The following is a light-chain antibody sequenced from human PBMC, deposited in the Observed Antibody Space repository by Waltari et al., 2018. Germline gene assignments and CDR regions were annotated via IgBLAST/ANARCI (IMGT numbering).Light chain of an antibody. CDR3: SSYTSSSTYV. CDR2: DVS. V-gene: IGLV2-14*01. Sequence: QSALTQPASVSGSPGQSITISCTGTSSDVGGYNYVPWYQQHPGKAPKLMIYDVSKLPLVFSNRFSGSKSGNTSSLTISVLQAEDEADYYCSSYTSSSTYVVGTGTKVTVL. J-gene: IGLJ1*01. CDR1: SSDVGGYNY.